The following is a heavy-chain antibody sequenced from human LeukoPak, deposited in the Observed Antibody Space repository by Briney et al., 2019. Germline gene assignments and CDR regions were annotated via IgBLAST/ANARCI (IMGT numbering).Heavy chain of an antibody. CDR3: ARDRAEIVVVPAAIGWCDP. CDR2: IIPIFGTA. V-gene: IGHV1-69*06. D-gene: IGHD2-2*02. J-gene: IGHJ5*02. CDR1: GGTFSSYA. Sequence: SVKVSCKASGGTFSSYAISWVRQAPGQGLEWMGGIIPIFGTANYAQKFQGRVTITADKSTSTAYMELSSLRSEDTAVYYCARDRAEIVVVPAAIGWCDPWGQGTLVTVSS.